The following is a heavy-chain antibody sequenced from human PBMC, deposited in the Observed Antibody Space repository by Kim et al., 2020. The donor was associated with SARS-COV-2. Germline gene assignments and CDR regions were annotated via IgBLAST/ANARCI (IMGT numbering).Heavy chain of an antibody. CDR3: ARGLNWFDP. V-gene: IGHV4-34*01. Sequence: SETLSLTCAVYGGSFSGYYWSWIRQPPGKGLEWIGEINHSGSTNYNPSLKSRVTISVDTSKNQFSLKLSSVTAADTAVYYCARGLNWFDPWGQGTLVTVSS. J-gene: IGHJ5*02. CDR1: GGSFSGYY. CDR2: INHSGST.